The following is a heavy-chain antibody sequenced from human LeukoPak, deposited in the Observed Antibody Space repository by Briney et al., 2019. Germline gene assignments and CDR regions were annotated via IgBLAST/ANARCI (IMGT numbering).Heavy chain of an antibody. Sequence: SETLSLACAVYGGSFSGYYWSWIRQPPGKGLEWIGEINHSGSTNYNPSLKSRVTISVDTSKNQFSLKLSSLTAADTAVYYCAQISRKYYDFWSGYPNWFDPWGQGTLVTVSS. V-gene: IGHV4-34*01. CDR2: INHSGST. CDR1: GGSFSGYY. D-gene: IGHD3-3*01. CDR3: AQISRKYYDFWSGYPNWFDP. J-gene: IGHJ5*02.